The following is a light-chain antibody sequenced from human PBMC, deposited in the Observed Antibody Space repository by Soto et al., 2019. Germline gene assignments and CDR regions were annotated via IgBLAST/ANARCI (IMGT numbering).Light chain of an antibody. CDR1: QSVSSNY. J-gene: IGKJ4*01. V-gene: IGKV3-20*01. CDR3: QQYNNWPLT. Sequence: DIVLTQSPGTLSLSPGERATLSCRASQSVSSNYLAWYQHRPGQAPRLLIYGASSRATGIPDRFSGSGSGTDFTLTINRLEPEDFAVYYCQQYNNWPLTFGGGSMVDVK. CDR2: GAS.